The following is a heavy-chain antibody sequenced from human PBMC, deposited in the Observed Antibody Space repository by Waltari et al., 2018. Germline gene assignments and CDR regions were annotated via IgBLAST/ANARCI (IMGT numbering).Heavy chain of an antibody. D-gene: IGHD6-13*01. Sequence: EVQLVESGGGLVQPGRSLRLSCAASGFTFDDYAMHWVRQAPGKGLVWVSGIRWNSGGIGEAVCVKGGFTISRDNAKNPLYLQMNRLRAEETALYYGAKDRSSKGGYFVYWGQGTLVTVSS. CDR3: AKDRSSKGGYFVY. V-gene: IGHV3-9*01. CDR2: IRWNSGGI. CDR1: GFTFDDYA. J-gene: IGHJ4*02.